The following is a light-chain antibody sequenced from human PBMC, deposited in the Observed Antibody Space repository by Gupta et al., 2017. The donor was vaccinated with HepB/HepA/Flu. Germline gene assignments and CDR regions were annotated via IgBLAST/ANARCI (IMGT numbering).Light chain of an antibody. V-gene: IGKV1-39*01. J-gene: IGKJ4*01. CDR3: QQSHSTPLT. Sequence: DIQMTQSPSSLSAPVGDRVTITCRASQSISSYLNWFQQKPGKAPKLLIYAASSLQSGVPSRFSGSGSGTDFTLTISSLQPEDFATYYCQQSHSTPLTFGGGTKVEIK. CDR1: QSISSY. CDR2: AAS.